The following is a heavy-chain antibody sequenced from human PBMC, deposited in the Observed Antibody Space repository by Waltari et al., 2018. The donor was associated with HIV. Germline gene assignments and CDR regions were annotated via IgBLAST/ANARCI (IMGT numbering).Heavy chain of an antibody. CDR1: GLTSSTDP. D-gene: IGHD3-10*02. CDR2: ISSGTSYI. J-gene: IGHJ4*02. Sequence: EVQLVASGGGLVKPGGSLRLPCTAYGLTSSTDPMTWVRQAPGKGLEWVSSISSGTSYIYYADSVTGRFTVSRDNAKNSLFLQMNSLRADDTAVYYCARQQLGSGALDLGGQGTLVTVSS. CDR3: ARQQLGSGALDL. V-gene: IGHV3-21*02.